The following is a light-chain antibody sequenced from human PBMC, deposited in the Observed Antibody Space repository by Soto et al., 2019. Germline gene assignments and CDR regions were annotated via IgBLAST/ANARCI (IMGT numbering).Light chain of an antibody. CDR3: QHYCSSPLT. J-gene: IGKJ4*01. Sequence: EIVLTQSPGTLSLSPGERATLSCRASQSVSYNYLAWYQQKPGQAPRLLIYGASSRATGIRARFSGGRSATAFTLTTSSLEAEDFAVYYSQHYCSSPLTCGGETKVEVK. V-gene: IGKV3-20*01. CDR1: QSVSYNY. CDR2: GAS.